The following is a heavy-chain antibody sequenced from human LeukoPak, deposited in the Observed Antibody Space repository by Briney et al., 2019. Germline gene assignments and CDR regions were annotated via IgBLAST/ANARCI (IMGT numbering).Heavy chain of an antibody. V-gene: IGHV3-30*02. CDR3: AKDGVSGYGMDV. J-gene: IGHJ6*02. CDR1: GFTFSSYG. D-gene: IGHD2-15*01. CDR2: IRYDGSNK. Sequence: GGSLRLSCAAPGFTFSSYGMHWVRQAPGKGLEWVAFIRYDGSNKYYADSVKGRFTISRDNSKNTLYLQMNSLRAEDTAVYYCAKDGVSGYGMDVWGQGTTVTVSS.